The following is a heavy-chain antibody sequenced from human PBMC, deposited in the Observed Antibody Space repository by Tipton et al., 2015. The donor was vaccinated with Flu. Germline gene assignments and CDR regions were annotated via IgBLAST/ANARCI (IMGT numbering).Heavy chain of an antibody. Sequence: QLVQSGGGLVKPGGSLRLSCAASGSSFTAYYMSWFRQAPGKGLEWIGYIYYSGSTWYNPSLKSRVTISVDTSKKQFSLKLNSVTAADTAVYYCARLSFSVGWYFDLWGRGTLVTVSS. V-gene: IGHV4-31*02. J-gene: IGHJ2*01. CDR3: ARLSFSVGWYFDL. D-gene: IGHD2-2*01. CDR1: GSSFTAYY. CDR2: IYYSGST.